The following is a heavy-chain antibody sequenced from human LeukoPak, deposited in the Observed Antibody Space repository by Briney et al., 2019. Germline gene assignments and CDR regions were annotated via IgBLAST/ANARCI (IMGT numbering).Heavy chain of an antibody. D-gene: IGHD1-26*01. Sequence: PLETLSLTCTVSGGSISSGSYYWSWIRQPAGKGLEWIGRIYTSGSTNYNPSLKSRVTISVDTSKNQFSLKLSSVTAADTAVYYCARGYGIVGATTAFDIWGQGTMVTVSS. CDR3: ARGYGIVGATTAFDI. V-gene: IGHV4-61*02. CDR1: GGSISSGSYY. CDR2: IYTSGST. J-gene: IGHJ3*02.